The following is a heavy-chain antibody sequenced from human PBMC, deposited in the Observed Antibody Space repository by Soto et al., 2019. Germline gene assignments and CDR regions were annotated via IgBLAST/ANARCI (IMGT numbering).Heavy chain of an antibody. Sequence: PGGSLRLSCAASGFTFSTYAMSWVRQAPGKGLEWVSGIIGSGTATYYADSVKGRFTISRDNSRNTLYLQMNSLRAEDTAIYYCAKDQGDTAMLNFVYWGQGSLVTVSS. D-gene: IGHD5-18*01. J-gene: IGHJ4*02. CDR2: IIGSGTAT. CDR3: AKDQGDTAMLNFVY. CDR1: GFTFSTYA. V-gene: IGHV3-23*01.